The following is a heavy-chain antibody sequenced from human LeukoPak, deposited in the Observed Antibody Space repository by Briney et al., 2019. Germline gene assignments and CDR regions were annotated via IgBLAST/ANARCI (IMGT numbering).Heavy chain of an antibody. CDR3: ARHSAKTYSSSSDWFDL. V-gene: IGHV4-59*08. CDR1: GGSISSHY. Sequence: SETLSLTCTVSGGSISSHYWSWLRQPPGKGLEWIGYIYYSGSTNYNPSLKSRVTISVDTSKNQFSLNLDSVTAADTAVYYCARHSAKTYSSSSDWFDLWGQGTLVTVSS. CDR2: IYYSGST. D-gene: IGHD6-6*01. J-gene: IGHJ5*02.